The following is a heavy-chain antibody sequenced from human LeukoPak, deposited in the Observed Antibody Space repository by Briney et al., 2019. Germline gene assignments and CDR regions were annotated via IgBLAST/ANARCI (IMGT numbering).Heavy chain of an antibody. CDR3: AKDLYCSTTSCPLDHSIYGLDV. Sequence: VRXAPGEGXEGVXXMSGSGGXTYYADSVKGRFTISRDDSKNTLYPQMNSLRAEDTAVYHCAKDLYCSTTSCPLDHSIYGLDVWGQGTTVTVSS. CDR2: MSGSGGXT. D-gene: IGHD2-2*01. V-gene: IGHV3-23*01. J-gene: IGHJ6*02.